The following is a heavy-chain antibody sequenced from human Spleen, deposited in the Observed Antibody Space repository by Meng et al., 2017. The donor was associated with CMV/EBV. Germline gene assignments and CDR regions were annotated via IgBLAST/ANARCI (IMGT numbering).Heavy chain of an antibody. CDR2: INPNGGGT. D-gene: IGHD2-15*01. V-gene: IGHV1-2*02. Sequence: QVQLVPSGTEVRKPGDSVKVACKASAYIFTGFYLHWVRQAPGQGLEWMGWINPNGGGTNYAQRFQGRVTISRDNSKNTLYLQMNSLRAEDTAVYYCARTLQAAWFDPWGQGTLVTVSS. CDR1: AYIFTGFY. CDR3: ARTLQAAWFDP. J-gene: IGHJ5*02.